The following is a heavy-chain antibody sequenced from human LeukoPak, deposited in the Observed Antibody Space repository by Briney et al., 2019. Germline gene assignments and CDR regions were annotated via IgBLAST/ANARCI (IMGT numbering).Heavy chain of an antibody. V-gene: IGHV3-48*01. Sequence: GGSLRLSCAASGFTLSSYSMNWVRQAPGKGLEWVSFISSSSSPIYYADSVKGRFTISRDNAKNSLYLQMNSLRAEDTAVYYCARDMTCSGGSCYDYWGQGTLVTVSS. J-gene: IGHJ4*02. CDR1: GFTLSSYS. D-gene: IGHD2-15*01. CDR3: ARDMTCSGGSCYDY. CDR2: ISSSSSPI.